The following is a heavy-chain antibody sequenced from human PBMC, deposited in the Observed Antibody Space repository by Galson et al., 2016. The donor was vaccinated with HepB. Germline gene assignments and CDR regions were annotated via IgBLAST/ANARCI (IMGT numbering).Heavy chain of an antibody. D-gene: IGHD6-19*01. J-gene: IGHJ3*02. CDR3: AKKGYSSGKFDAFDI. CDR1: GFSFGSYA. Sequence: SLRLSCAASGFSFGSYAMHWVRQTPAKGLEWVAVISGDGTNKYYADSVKGRFTISRDNSKSTLYLQMSSLRADDTAVYSCAKKGYSSGKFDAFDIWGQGTTVIVSS. CDR2: ISGDGTNK. V-gene: IGHV3-30*18.